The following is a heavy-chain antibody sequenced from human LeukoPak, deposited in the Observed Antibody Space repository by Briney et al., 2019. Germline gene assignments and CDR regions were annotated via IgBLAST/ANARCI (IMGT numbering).Heavy chain of an antibody. CDR3: ARDRSIAVVYYFDY. Sequence: GGSLRLSCAASGFTFSSYGMHWVRQAPGKGLEWVAVIWYDGSNKYYAGSVKGRFTISRDNSKNTLYLQMNSLRAEDTAVYYCARDRSIAVVYYFDYWGQGTLVTVSS. J-gene: IGHJ4*02. CDR1: GFTFSSYG. V-gene: IGHV3-33*01. D-gene: IGHD6-19*01. CDR2: IWYDGSNK.